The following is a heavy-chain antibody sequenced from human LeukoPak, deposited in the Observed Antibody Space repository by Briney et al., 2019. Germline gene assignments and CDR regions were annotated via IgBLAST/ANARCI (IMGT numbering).Heavy chain of an antibody. Sequence: GRSLRLSCAASGFTFSSYAMHWVRQAPGKGLEYVSAISSNGGSTYYANSVKGRFTISRDNSKNTLYLQMGSLRAEAMAVYYCARAPQRGYSYGYGDYWGQGTLVTVSS. CDR2: ISSNGGST. CDR1: GFTFSSYA. V-gene: IGHV3-64*01. J-gene: IGHJ4*02. CDR3: ARAPQRGYSYGYGDY. D-gene: IGHD5-18*01.